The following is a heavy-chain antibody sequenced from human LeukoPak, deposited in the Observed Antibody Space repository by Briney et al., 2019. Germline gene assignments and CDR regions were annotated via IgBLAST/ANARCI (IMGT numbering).Heavy chain of an antibody. CDR1: GYTFTSYY. D-gene: IGHD3-22*01. J-gene: IGHJ3*02. CDR2: INPSGGST. CDR3: ARRDSSGYLDDAFDI. Sequence: GASVKVSCKASGYTFTSYYMHWVRQAPGQGLEWMGIINPSGGSTSYAQKFQGRVTMTRDMSTSTVYMELSSLRSEDTAVYYCARRDSSGYLDDAFDIWGQGTMVTVSS. V-gene: IGHV1-46*01.